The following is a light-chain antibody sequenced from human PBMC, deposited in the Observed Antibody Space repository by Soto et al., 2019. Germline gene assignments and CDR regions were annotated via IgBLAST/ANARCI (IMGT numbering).Light chain of an antibody. Sequence: IQLTQSPPSLSSSVGARVTITCRASQGLSSYLAWYQQKPGKAPKLLIYAASTLQSGVPSRFSGSESGTDFTLTISSLQPEEFATYYCQQVNSYPLTFGGGTKVDIK. J-gene: IGKJ4*01. CDR3: QQVNSYPLT. CDR1: QGLSSY. V-gene: IGKV1-9*01. CDR2: AAS.